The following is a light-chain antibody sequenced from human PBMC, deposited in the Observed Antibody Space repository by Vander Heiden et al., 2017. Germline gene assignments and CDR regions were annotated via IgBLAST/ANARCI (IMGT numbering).Light chain of an antibody. V-gene: IGLV1-40*01. J-gene: IGLJ2*01. CDR2: GNS. CDR1: SSNIRAGFD. CDR3: QSYDSSLSVV. Sequence: QSVLTQPPSVSGAPGQRVTIYCTGSSSNIRAGFDVPWYQQHPGTAPKLHIYGNSNRPSGVPDRFSGSKSGTSASLAITGLQAEDESDYDCQSYDSSLSVVFGGGTKLTVL.